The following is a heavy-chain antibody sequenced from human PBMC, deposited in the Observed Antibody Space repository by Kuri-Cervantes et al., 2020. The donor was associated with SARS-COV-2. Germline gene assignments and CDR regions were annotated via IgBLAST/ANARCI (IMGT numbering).Heavy chain of an antibody. CDR2: IYHSGST. CDR1: GGPISSGNW. CDR3: ARDALLVGATGYYFDY. V-gene: IGHV4-4*02. Sequence: GSLRLSCAVSGGPISSGNWWSWVRQPPGKGLEWIGEIYHSGSTNYNPSLKSRVTISVDKSKNQFSLKLSSVTAADTAVYYCARDALLVGATGYYFDYWGQGTLVTVSS. D-gene: IGHD1-26*01. J-gene: IGHJ4*02.